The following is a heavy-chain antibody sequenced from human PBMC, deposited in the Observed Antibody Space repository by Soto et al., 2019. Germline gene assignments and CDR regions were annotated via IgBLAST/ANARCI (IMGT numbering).Heavy chain of an antibody. D-gene: IGHD6-13*01. CDR1: GFTFSNYA. V-gene: IGHV3-30-3*01. J-gene: IGHJ4*02. CDR3: ARDRFDSSWSYFDY. CDR2: ISDDGSNK. Sequence: QVQLVESGGGVVQPGRSLRLSCAASGFTFSNYALHWVRQAPGKGLEWVSVISDDGSNKYYADSVKGRFTISRDNSKNTLYLQMNSLRAEDTAVYYCARDRFDSSWSYFDYWGQGTPVTVSS.